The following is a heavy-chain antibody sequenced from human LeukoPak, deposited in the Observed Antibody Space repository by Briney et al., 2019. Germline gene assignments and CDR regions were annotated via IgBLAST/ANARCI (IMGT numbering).Heavy chain of an antibody. D-gene: IGHD4-17*01. CDR3: AGDNIENGDLDYLDY. CDR1: GFTFSTYG. CDR2: ITGSGGST. V-gene: IGHV3-23*01. J-gene: IGHJ4*02. Sequence: PGGSLRLSCAASGFTFSTYGMSWVRQAPGKGLEWAAAITGSGGSTFYADSVKGRFTISRDNSKNTLFLQMSSLRAEDTAVYYCAGDNIENGDLDYLDYWGQGTLVSVSS.